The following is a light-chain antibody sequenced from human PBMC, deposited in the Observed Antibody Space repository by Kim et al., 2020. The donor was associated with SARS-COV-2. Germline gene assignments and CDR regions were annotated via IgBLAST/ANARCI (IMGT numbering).Light chain of an antibody. J-gene: IGLJ2*01. CDR2: KDS. Sequence: SYELTQPSSVSVSPGQTARITCSGDVLAKKYARWFQQKPGQAPVLVIYKDSERPSGIPERFSGSRSGTIATLTISGAQVEDDADYYCYSAADNNVVFGGGTQLTVL. V-gene: IGLV3-27*01. CDR1: VLAKKY. CDR3: YSAADNNVV.